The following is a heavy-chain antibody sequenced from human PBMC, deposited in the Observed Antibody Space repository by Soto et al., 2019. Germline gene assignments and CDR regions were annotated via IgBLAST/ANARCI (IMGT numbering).Heavy chain of an antibody. J-gene: IGHJ4*02. V-gene: IGHV4-39*02. CDR1: GGSISSSSYY. Sequence: QLQLQESGPGLVKPSETVSLTCTVSGGSISSSSYYWGWIRQPPGKGLEWIGSIYNRGTTSYNPSLKSRVTRPLDTPNTHLSLRLSSVPVADTAVSYCATKSDAVASKPPAYWRRGTLVTVSS. CDR2: IYNRGTT. D-gene: IGHD5-12*01. CDR3: ATKSDAVASKPPAY.